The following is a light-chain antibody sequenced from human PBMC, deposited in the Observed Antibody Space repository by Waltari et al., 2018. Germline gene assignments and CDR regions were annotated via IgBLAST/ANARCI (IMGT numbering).Light chain of an antibody. CDR3: SSYAGSNTFV. CDR2: AVS. CDR1: SGDVRGYNY. J-gene: IGLJ1*01. V-gene: IGLV2-8*01. Sequence: QSALTQPPPASGSPGQSVTISCTGPSGDVRGYNYVSWYQQHPAKAPRLMLYAVSNRRGGVPGRFSGCRSGNTASLTVSGLEAEDEADYYCSSYAGSNTFVFGAGTRVTVL.